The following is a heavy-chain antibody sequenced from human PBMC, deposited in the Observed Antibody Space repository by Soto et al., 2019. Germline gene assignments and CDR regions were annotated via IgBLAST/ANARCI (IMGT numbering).Heavy chain of an antibody. D-gene: IGHD2-15*01. J-gene: IGHJ2*01. CDR1: GGSISSGGYS. Sequence: PSETLSLTCAVSGGSISSGGYSRSLIRQPPGKGLEWIGYIYHSGSTYYDPSLKSRVTISVDRSKNQFSLKLSSVTAADTAVYYCHGYCSGGSCYSGAWYSDLWGRGTLVTVSS. CDR3: HGYCSGGSCYSGAWYSDL. CDR2: IYHSGST. V-gene: IGHV4-30-2*01.